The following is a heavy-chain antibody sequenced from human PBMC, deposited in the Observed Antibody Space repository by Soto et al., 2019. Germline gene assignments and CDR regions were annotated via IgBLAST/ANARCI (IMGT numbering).Heavy chain of an antibody. V-gene: IGHV1-18*01. D-gene: IGHD3-10*01. J-gene: IGHJ4*02. CDR2: ISAYNGNT. CDR1: GYTFTSYG. CDR3: ARVYRITMVRGELSEY. Sequence: QVQLVQSGAEVKKPGASVKVSCKASGYTFTSYGISWVRQAPGQGLEWMGWISAYNGNTNYAQKTQGRVTMTTDTPTSTADMELRSMRSDDTAVDYCARVYRITMVRGELSEYWGQGTLVTVSS.